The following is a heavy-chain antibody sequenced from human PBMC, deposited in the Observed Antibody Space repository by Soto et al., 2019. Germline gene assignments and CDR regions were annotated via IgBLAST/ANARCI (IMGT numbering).Heavy chain of an antibody. Sequence: SETLSLTCTVSGGSISSSSYYWGWIRQPPGKGLEFIGSISYSGSTGYNPSLKSRVTISGDTSKNHFSLKLSSVTAADAAVYFCARGKIAGDYFDYWGQGTLVTVSS. CDR2: ISYSGST. D-gene: IGHD6-13*01. CDR3: ARGKIAGDYFDY. J-gene: IGHJ4*02. V-gene: IGHV4-39*02. CDR1: GGSISSSSYY.